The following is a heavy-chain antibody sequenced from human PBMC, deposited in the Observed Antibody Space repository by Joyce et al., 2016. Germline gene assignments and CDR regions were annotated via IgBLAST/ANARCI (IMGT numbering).Heavy chain of an antibody. D-gene: IGHD4-17*01. V-gene: IGHV1-69*01. CDR2: IIPSFVTA. CDR3: VRRSAVTTKMYFDY. J-gene: IGHJ4*02. CDR1: GGSFSTYS. Sequence: QVQLVQSGAAVKKPGSSVKVSCKASGGSFSTYSINWVRQGPGQGLEWMGGIIPSFVTANYAQKFQGRVTITADESTSTAYMEVSSLSSDDTAVYYCVRRSAVTTKMYFDYWGQGTLVTVSS.